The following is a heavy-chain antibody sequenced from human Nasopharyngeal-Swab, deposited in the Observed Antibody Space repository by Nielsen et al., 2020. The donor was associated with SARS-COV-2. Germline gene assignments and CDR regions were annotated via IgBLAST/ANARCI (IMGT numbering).Heavy chain of an antibody. V-gene: IGHV1-69*04. Sequence: SVKVSCKASGGTFSSYAISWVRQAPGQGLEWMGRIIPILGIANYAQKFQDRVTITADKSTSTAYMELSGLRSEDTAVYYCARVIVVVPAAHDDYYYYYGMDVWGQGTTVTVSS. CDR1: GGTFSSYA. CDR2: IIPILGIA. CDR3: ARVIVVVPAAHDDYYYYYGMDV. D-gene: IGHD2-2*01. J-gene: IGHJ6*02.